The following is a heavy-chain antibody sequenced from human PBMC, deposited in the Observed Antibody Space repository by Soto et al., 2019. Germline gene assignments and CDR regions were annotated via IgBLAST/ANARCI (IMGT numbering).Heavy chain of an antibody. Sequence: GGSLRLSCAASGFTFSSYAMYWVRQAPGKGLEWVSPISGSGGSTHYADSVKGRFTISRDNSQNTLYLQMNSLRAEDTAVYYCAKGTAYNWNYLYFDYWGQGTLVTVSS. V-gene: IGHV3-23*01. D-gene: IGHD1-7*01. CDR2: ISGSGGST. CDR1: GFTFSSYA. CDR3: AKGTAYNWNYLYFDY. J-gene: IGHJ4*02.